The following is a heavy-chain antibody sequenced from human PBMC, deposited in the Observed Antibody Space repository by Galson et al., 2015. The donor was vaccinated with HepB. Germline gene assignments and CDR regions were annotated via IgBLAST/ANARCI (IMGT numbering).Heavy chain of an antibody. CDR3: AKDLGGGSLDL. CDR1: GVTISDVY. V-gene: IGHV3-53*05. D-gene: IGHD4-23*01. J-gene: IGHJ2*01. CDR2: IYTGGTS. Sequence: SLRLSCAASGVTISDVYMSWVRQAPGKGLEWVSIIYTGGTSHYADSVKGRFTISRDDSKNTLHLQMHSLRPDDMGVYYCAKDLGGGSLDLWGRGTLVTVSS.